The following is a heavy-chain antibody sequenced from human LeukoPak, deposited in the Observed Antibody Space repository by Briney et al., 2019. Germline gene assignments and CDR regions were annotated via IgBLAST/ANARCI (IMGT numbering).Heavy chain of an antibody. D-gene: IGHD3-3*01. V-gene: IGHV1-69-2*01. CDR1: GYTFTDYY. J-gene: IGHJ6*03. CDR3: AILRFLEWFSYYYYMDV. Sequence: ATVKISCKVSGYTFTDYYMHWVQQAPGKGLEWMGLVDPEDGETIYAEKFQGRVTITADTSTDTAYMELSSLRSEDTAVYYCAILRFLEWFSYYYYMDVWGKGTTVTVSS. CDR2: VDPEDGET.